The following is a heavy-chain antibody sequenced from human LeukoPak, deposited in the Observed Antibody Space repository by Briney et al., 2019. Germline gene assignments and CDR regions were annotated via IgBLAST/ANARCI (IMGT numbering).Heavy chain of an antibody. CDR3: ARGHSSSSSDLSY. CDR2: ISYDGSNK. CDR1: GFTFSSYA. V-gene: IGHV3-30-3*01. J-gene: IGHJ4*02. Sequence: GGSLRLTCAASGFTFSSYAMHWVRQAPGKGLEWVAVISYDGSNKYYADSVKGRFTISRDNSKNTLYLQMNSLRAEDTAVYYCARGHSSSSSDLSYWGQGTLVTVSS. D-gene: IGHD6-6*01.